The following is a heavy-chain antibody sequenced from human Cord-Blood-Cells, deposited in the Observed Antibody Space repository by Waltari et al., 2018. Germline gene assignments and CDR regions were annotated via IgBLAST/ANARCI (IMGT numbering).Heavy chain of an antibody. CDR1: GYSISSGSY. V-gene: IGHV4-38-2*02. CDR2: FYHSGST. D-gene: IGHD3-10*01. J-gene: IGHJ4*02. CDR3: AREWFGELYYFDY. Sequence: QVQLQESGPGLVKPSETLSLTCAVSGYSISSGSYWGWIRQPPGKGLEWIGRFYHSGSTYYNPSLKSRVTISVDTSKNQFSLKLSSVTAADTAVYYCAREWFGELYYFDYWGQGTLVTVSS.